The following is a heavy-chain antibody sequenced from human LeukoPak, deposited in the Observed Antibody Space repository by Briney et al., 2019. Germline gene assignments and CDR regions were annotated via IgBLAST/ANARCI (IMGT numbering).Heavy chain of an antibody. CDR1: GYTFTSYW. CDR3: ARVTYYYDSSGYSRFFDY. Sequence: GESLKISCKGSGYTFTSYWIGWVRQMPGKGLEWMGIIYPGDSDTRYSPSFQGQVTISADKSISTAYLQWSSLKASDTAMYYCARVTYYYDSSGYSRFFDYWGQGTLVTVSS. CDR2: IYPGDSDT. J-gene: IGHJ4*02. V-gene: IGHV5-51*01. D-gene: IGHD3-22*01.